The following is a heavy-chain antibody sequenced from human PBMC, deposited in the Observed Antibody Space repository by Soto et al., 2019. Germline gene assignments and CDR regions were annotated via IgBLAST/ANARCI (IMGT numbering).Heavy chain of an antibody. CDR3: ARTYWSGWGRSIFDS. J-gene: IGHJ4*02. CDR1: GDSITRGDNY. CDR2: IYHSGHN. D-gene: IGHD3-3*01. V-gene: IGHV4-30-4*01. Sequence: PSETLSLTFTLPGDSITRGDNYWSVIRHPPGTGLEWIGYIYHSGHNYYNPSLKSRLSISVDTSKNHFSLRLTSMTAADTAVYYCARTYWSGWGRSIFDSWGQGVLVTAS.